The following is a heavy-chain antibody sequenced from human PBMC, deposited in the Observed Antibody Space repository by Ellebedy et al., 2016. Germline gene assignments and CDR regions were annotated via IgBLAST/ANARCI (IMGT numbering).Heavy chain of an antibody. D-gene: IGHD3-10*01. CDR2: INAGNGNT. CDR3: ARERSDGSGSYFHFGY. Sequence: ASVKVSCXASGYTFTSYAMHWVRQAPGQRLEWMGWINAGNGNTKYSQKFQGRVTITRDTSASTAYMELSSLRSEDTAVYYCARERSDGSGSYFHFGYWGQGTLVTVSS. J-gene: IGHJ4*02. V-gene: IGHV1-3*01. CDR1: GYTFTSYA.